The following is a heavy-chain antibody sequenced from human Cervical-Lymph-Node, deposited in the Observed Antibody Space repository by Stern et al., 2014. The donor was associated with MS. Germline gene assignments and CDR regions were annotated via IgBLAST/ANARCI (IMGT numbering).Heavy chain of an antibody. CDR3: ARGVTAVTNYVPNWCFDL. CDR1: GGSITNRDY. D-gene: IGHD4-11*01. J-gene: IGHJ2*01. Sequence: QVQLQESGPGLVKPSETLSLTCTVSGGSITNRDYWGWIRQSPGKGLEWIGSVYYSGITYYRPSLKSRATISIATSRNQFFLRLPSVTATDTAVYFCARGVTAVTNYVPNWCFDLWGRGTLVTVSS. CDR2: VYYSGIT. V-gene: IGHV4-39*02.